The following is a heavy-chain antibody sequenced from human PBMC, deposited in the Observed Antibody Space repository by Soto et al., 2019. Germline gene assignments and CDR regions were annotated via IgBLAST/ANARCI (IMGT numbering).Heavy chain of an antibody. CDR1: GGSISSYY. Sequence: TSETLSLTCTVSGGSISSYYWSWIRQPPGKGLEWIGYIYYSGSTNYNPSLKSRVTISVDTSKNQFSLKLSSVTAADTAVYYCAGRFLEWSPLAYWGQGTLVTVSS. J-gene: IGHJ4*02. CDR2: IYYSGST. D-gene: IGHD3-3*01. V-gene: IGHV4-59*08. CDR3: AGRFLEWSPLAY.